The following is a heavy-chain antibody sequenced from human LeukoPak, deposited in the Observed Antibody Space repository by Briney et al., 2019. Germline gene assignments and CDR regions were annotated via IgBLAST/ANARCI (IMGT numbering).Heavy chain of an antibody. D-gene: IGHD1-1*01. J-gene: IGHJ4*02. CDR1: GGSISSDY. Sequence: PSETLSLTCTVSGGSISSDYWSWIRQPPGKGLEWIGYISYSGSTNYSPSLKSRLTMSVDTSKNQFSLKLSSVTAADTAVYYCARGGNNWYTYWGQGTLVTVSS. CDR3: ARGGNNWYTY. V-gene: IGHV4-59*01. CDR2: ISYSGST.